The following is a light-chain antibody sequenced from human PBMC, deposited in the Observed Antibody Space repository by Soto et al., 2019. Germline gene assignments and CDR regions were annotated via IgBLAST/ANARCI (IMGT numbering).Light chain of an antibody. V-gene: IGLV2-14*03. CDR2: DVT. Sequence: QPVLTQPASVSGSPGQSITISCTGTSSDVGGYDYVSWYQQHPGRPPKLVISDVTNRPSGVSNRFSGSKSGNTASLTISGLQAEDEAVYYCSSYTISRTPYVFGPGTKLTVL. CDR3: SSYTISRTPYV. J-gene: IGLJ1*01. CDR1: SSDVGGYDY.